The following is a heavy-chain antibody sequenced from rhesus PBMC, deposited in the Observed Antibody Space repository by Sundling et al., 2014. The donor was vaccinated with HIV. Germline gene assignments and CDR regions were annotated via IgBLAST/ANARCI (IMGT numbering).Heavy chain of an antibody. CDR1: GGSISGDYY. CDR3: ARVALHSGYSLDY. CDR2: IYSKSEST. Sequence: QVQLQESGPGLVKPSETLSLTCAVSGGSISGDYYWSWIRQPPGKGLEWIGGIYSKSESTNYNPSLKSRVIISKDTSKNQFSLKLSSVTAADTAVYYCARVALHSGYSLDYWGQGVRVTVSS. V-gene: IGHV4S13*01. D-gene: IGHD5-24*01. J-gene: IGHJ4*01.